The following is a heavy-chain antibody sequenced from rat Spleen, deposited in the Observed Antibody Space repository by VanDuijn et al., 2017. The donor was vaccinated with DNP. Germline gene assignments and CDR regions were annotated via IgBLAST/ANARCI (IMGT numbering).Heavy chain of an antibody. CDR3: ARWYNSGYFFDY. Sequence: EVQLVESGGDLVQPGRSLRLSCVASEFTFNNYWMTWFRQVPGKGLEWVASITSRGGRTYYPDSVKGRFTLSRDNAKSTLYLQMNSLRSEDMATYYCARWYNSGYFFDYWGQGVMVTVSS. D-gene: IGHD4-3*01. V-gene: IGHV5-31*01. CDR2: ITSRGGRT. CDR1: EFTFNNYW. J-gene: IGHJ2*01.